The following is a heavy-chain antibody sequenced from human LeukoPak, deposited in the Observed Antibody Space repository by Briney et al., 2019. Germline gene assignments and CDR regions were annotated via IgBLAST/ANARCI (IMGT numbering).Heavy chain of an antibody. CDR2: IYTSGST. J-gene: IGHJ6*03. D-gene: IGHD7-27*01. CDR3: ARPTGAGNLYYYYMDV. Sequence: SETLSLTCTVSGGSISSYYWSWIRQPPGKGLEWIGYIYTSGSTNYNPSLKSRVTISVDTSKNQFSLKLSSVTAADTAVYYCARPTGAGNLYYYYMDVWGKGTTVTVSS. CDR1: GGSISSYY. V-gene: IGHV4-4*09.